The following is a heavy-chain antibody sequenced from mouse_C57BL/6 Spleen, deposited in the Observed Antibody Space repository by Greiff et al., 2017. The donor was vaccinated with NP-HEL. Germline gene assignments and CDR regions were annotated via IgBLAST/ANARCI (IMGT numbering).Heavy chain of an antibody. Sequence: QVQLQQSGPELVKPGASVKISCKASGYAFSSSWMNWVKQRPGKGLEWIGRIYPGDGDTNYNGKFKGKATLTADKSSSTAYMQLSSLTSEDSAVYFCARWDYDALDYWGQGTSVTVAS. CDR1: GYAFSSSW. J-gene: IGHJ4*01. CDR3: ARWDYDALDY. V-gene: IGHV1-82*01. CDR2: IYPGDGDT.